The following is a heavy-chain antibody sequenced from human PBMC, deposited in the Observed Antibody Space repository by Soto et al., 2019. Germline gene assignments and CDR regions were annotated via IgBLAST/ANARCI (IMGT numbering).Heavy chain of an antibody. D-gene: IGHD2-2*01. J-gene: IGHJ6*02. CDR1: GFTFSSYW. CDR2: IKQDGSEK. CDR3: ARSGCSSTSCSYGMDV. Sequence: GGSLRLSCAASGFTFSSYWMRWVRQAPGKGLEWVANIKQDGSEKYYVDSVKGRFTISRDNAKNSLYLQMNSLRAEDTAVYYCARSGCSSTSCSYGMDVWGQGTTVTVSS. V-gene: IGHV3-7*03.